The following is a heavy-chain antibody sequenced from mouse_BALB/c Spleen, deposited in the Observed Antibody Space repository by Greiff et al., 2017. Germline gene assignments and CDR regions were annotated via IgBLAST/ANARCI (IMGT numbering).Heavy chain of an antibody. CDR1: GFSLSSYS. CDR2: IWGGGST. J-gene: IGHJ4*01. D-gene: IGHD2-14*01. Sequence: VQLVESGPGLVAPSQSLSITCTVSGFSLSSYSVHWVRQPPGKGLEWLGRIWGGGSTDYNSALKSRLSISTENAKSQVFLKMHSLQTDDTAMYFCDRDGNYRCDVDAMDYWGEGTTVTVSS. V-gene: IGHV2-6-4*01. CDR3: DRDGNYRCDVDAMDY.